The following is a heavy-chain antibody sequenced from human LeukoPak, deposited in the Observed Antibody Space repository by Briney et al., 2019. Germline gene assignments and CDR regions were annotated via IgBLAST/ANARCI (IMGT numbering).Heavy chain of an antibody. J-gene: IGHJ6*02. CDR3: AREGYGSGRRLGMDV. Sequence: ASVKVSCKASGYTFINYYIHRVRQVPGQGLEWMGIINPSGGSTTYAQKIEGRVTLTTDTSTSTVYMELSSLRSDDTSVYYCAREGYGSGRRLGMDVWGQGTTVTVSS. D-gene: IGHD3-10*01. CDR1: GYTFINYY. V-gene: IGHV1-46*01. CDR2: INPSGGST.